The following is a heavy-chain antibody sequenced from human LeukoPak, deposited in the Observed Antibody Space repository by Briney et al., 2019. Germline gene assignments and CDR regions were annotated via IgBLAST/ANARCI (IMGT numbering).Heavy chain of an antibody. CDR1: GYTFTGYY. V-gene: IGHV1-2*02. CDR2: INPNSGGT. D-gene: IGHD4-17*01. Sequence: GASVKVSCKASGYTFTGYYMHWVRQAPGQGLEWMGWINPNSGGTNYAQKFQGRVTMTRDTSISTAYMELSRLRSDDTAVYYCARAYGGNSAWFDLWGQGTLVTVSS. J-gene: IGHJ5*02. CDR3: ARAYGGNSAWFDL.